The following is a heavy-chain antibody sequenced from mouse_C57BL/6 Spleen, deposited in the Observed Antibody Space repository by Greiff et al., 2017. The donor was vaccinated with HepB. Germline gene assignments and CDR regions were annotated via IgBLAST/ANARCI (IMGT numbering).Heavy chain of an antibody. D-gene: IGHD1-2*01. CDR2: IDPSDSYT. J-gene: IGHJ2*01. Sequence: QVQLQQSGAELVMPGASVKLSCKASGYTFTSYWMHWVKQRPGQGLEWIGEIDPSDSYTNYNQKFKGKSTLTVDKSSSTAYMQLSSLTSEDSAVYYCARYTTAVFDYWGQGTTLTVSS. CDR1: GYTFTSYW. V-gene: IGHV1-69*01. CDR3: ARYTTAVFDY.